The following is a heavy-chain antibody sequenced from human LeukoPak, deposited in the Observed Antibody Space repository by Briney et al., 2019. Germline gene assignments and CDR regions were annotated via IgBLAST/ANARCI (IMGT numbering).Heavy chain of an antibody. D-gene: IGHD6-19*01. CDR3: PRHLGSGWYGAFDI. CDR1: GYSTTSGDY. J-gene: IGHJ3*02. V-gene: IGHV4-38-2*01. CDR2: IDPIGST. Sequence: SETLSPTCAVSGYSTTSGDYWGWIRQPPAKGREWIGRIDPIGSTDPNPSLKSRVATPVHTSKNKYSPKLSSVPAPPPAGPYLPRHLGSGWYGAFDIWGQGTMVTVSS.